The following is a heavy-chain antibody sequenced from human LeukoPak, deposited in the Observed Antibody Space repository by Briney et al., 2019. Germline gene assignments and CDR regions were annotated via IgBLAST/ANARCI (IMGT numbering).Heavy chain of an antibody. CDR1: GYTFTSYA. CDR3: ARDRDFLEWLLSGFGGSYFDY. CDR2: IDTNTGNP. D-gene: IGHD3-3*01. Sequence: ASVTVSCKASGYTFTSYAMNWVRQAPGQGLEWMGWIDTNTGNPTYAQGFTGRFVFSLDTSVSTAYLQISSLKAEDTAVYYCARDRDFLEWLLSGFGGSYFDYWGQGTLVTVSS. J-gene: IGHJ4*02. V-gene: IGHV7-4-1*02.